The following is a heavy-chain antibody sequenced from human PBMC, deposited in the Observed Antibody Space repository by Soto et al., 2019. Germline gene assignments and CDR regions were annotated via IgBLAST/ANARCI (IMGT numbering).Heavy chain of an antibody. Sequence: GGSLRLSCAASGSSISDYAMSWVRQAPGKGLEWVSTISVSGGSRYFADSVKGRFTISRDNSKSTLYLQMNSLRAEDTAVYYCVKDGTRYCSGGGCYSHFDSWGQGTLVTVSS. CDR1: GSSISDYA. CDR3: VKDGTRYCSGGGCYSHFDS. V-gene: IGHV3-23*01. J-gene: IGHJ4*02. D-gene: IGHD2-15*01. CDR2: ISVSGGSR.